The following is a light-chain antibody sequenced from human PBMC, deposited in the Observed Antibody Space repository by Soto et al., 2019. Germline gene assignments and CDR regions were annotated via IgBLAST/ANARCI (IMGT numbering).Light chain of an antibody. CDR2: RNN. CDR1: SSNIGSNY. J-gene: IGLJ1*01. V-gene: IGLV1-47*01. CDR3: AAWDDSLSGL. Sequence: QSVLTQPPSASGTPGQRVTISCSGSSSNIGSNYVYWYQQLPGTAPKLLIYRNNQRPSGVPDRFSGSMSGTSASLAISGLRSEDEADYYCAAWDDSLSGLFGTGTKLTVL.